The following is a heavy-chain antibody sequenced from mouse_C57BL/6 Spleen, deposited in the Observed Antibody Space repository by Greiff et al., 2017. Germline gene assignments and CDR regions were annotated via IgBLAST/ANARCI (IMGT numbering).Heavy chain of an antibody. Sequence: VQLQQPGAELVKPGASVKLSCKASGYTFTSYWMHWVKQRPGQGLEWIGMIHPTSGSTNYNEKFKSKATLTVDKSSSTAYMQLSSLTSEDSAVYYCARSKGFTTVVAYYFDYWGQGTTLTVSS. D-gene: IGHD1-1*01. CDR3: ARSKGFTTVVAYYFDY. CDR1: GYTFTSYW. CDR2: IHPTSGST. V-gene: IGHV1-64*01. J-gene: IGHJ2*01.